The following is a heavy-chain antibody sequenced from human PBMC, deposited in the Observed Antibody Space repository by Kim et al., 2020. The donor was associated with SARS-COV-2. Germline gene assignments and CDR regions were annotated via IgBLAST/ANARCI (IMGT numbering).Heavy chain of an antibody. CDR2: ISGSGGST. V-gene: IGHV3-23*01. D-gene: IGHD3-3*01. J-gene: IGHJ5*02. Sequence: GGSLRLSCAASGFTFSSYAMSWVRQAPGKGLEWVSAISGSGGSTYYADSVKGRFTISRDNSKNTLYLQMNSLRAEDTAVYYFAGRFLEWLLYENWFDPWGQGTLVTVSS. CDR3: AGRFLEWLLYENWFDP. CDR1: GFTFSSYA.